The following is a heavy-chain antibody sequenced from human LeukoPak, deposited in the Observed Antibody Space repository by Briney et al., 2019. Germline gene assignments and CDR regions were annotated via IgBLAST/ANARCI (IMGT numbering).Heavy chain of an antibody. V-gene: IGHV3-23*01. CDR1: GFTFSNYA. D-gene: IGHD5-12*01. CDR2: ISGSGGST. Sequence: GGSLRLSCAAPGFTFSNYAMSWVRQAPGKGLEWVLAISGSGGSTYYADSVKGRFTISRDNSKNTLYLQMNSLRPEDTAVYYCAKVWATRYFDYWGQGTLVTVSS. CDR3: AKVWATRYFDY. J-gene: IGHJ4*02.